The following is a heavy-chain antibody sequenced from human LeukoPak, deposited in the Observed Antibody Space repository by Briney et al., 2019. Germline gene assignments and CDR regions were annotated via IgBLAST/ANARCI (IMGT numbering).Heavy chain of an antibody. CDR2: ISDSGGRT. Sequence: NPGGSLRLSCAVSGITLSNYGMSWVRMAPGKGLEGVAGISDSGGRTNYADSVKGRFTISRDNSKNTLYLQMNSLRAEDTAVYFCAKRGVVIRVILVGFHKEAYYFDSWGRGAVVPVLS. CDR1: GITLSNYG. V-gene: IGHV3-23*01. CDR3: AKRGVVIRVILVGFHKEAYYFDS. D-gene: IGHD3-22*01. J-gene: IGHJ4*02.